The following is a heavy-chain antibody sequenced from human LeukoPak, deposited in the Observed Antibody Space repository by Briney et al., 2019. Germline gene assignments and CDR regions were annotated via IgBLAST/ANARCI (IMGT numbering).Heavy chain of an antibody. Sequence: PGGSLRLSCAASGFTFSSYTMNWVRQAPGKGLEWVSSISSSSSYMYYADSVKGRFTISRDNAKSTLYLQMNSLRAEDTAVYYCARGGPIDYWGQGTLVTVSS. CDR3: ARGGPIDY. CDR1: GFTFSSYT. V-gene: IGHV3-21*01. J-gene: IGHJ4*02. CDR2: ISSSSSYM.